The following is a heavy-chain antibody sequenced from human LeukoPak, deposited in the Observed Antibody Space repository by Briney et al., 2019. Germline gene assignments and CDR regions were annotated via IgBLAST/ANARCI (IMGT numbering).Heavy chain of an antibody. D-gene: IGHD6-13*01. V-gene: IGHV4-39*01. CDR3: ARRIAAYYYYYYMDV. Sequence: PSETLSLTCSVYGGSLSSSNYYWGWIRQPPGKGLEWIACIYYSGSTYYNPSLKSRVTISVDTSKNQFCLKLSSVTAADTAVYYCARRIAAYYYYYYMDVGGKGPTVTISS. CDR2: IYYSGST. J-gene: IGHJ6*03. CDR1: GGSLSSSNYY.